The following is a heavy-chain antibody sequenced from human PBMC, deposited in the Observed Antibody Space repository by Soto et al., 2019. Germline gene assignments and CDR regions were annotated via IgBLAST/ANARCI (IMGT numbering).Heavy chain of an antibody. CDR1: GYTFTSYY. CDR2: INPSGGST. J-gene: IGHJ4*02. Sequence: ASVKVSCKASGYTFTSYYMHWVRQAPGQGLEWMGIINPSGGSTSYAQKFQGRVTMTRDTSTSTVYMELSSLRSEDTAVYYCARADPPRSPIAVEGEYWGQGTLVTVSS. V-gene: IGHV1-46*01. CDR3: ARADPPRSPIAVEGEY. D-gene: IGHD6-19*01.